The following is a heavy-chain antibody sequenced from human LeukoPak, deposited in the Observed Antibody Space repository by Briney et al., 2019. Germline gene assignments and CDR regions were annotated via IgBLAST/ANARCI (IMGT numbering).Heavy chain of an antibody. J-gene: IGHJ4*02. CDR3: ARLRIAASYYFDY. CDR1: GGSISSYY. Sequence: PSETLSLTCTVSGGSISSYYWSWIRQPPGKGLERIGYIYYSGSTNYNPSLKSRVTISVDTSKNQFSLKLSSVTAADTAVYYCARLRIAASYYFDYWGQGTLVTVSS. CDR2: IYYSGST. V-gene: IGHV4-59*08. D-gene: IGHD6-13*01.